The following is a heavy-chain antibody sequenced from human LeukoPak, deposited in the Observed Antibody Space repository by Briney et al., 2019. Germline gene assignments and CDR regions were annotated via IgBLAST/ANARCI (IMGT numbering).Heavy chain of an antibody. CDR1: GVSFSGYY. CDR3: AGPSGGDGDYPTPLDY. V-gene: IGHV4-34*01. D-gene: IGHD4-17*01. Sequence: SETLSLTCAVYGVSFSGYYWSWIRQPPGKGLEWIGEINHSGSTNYNPSLKSRVTISVNASKNQFSLKLSSVTAADTAVYYCAGPSGGDGDYPTPLDYWGQGTLVTVSS. CDR2: INHSGST. J-gene: IGHJ4*02.